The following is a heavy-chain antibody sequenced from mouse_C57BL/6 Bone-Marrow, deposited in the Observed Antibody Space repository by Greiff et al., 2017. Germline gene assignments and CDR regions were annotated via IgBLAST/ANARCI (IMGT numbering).Heavy chain of an antibody. D-gene: IGHD2-1*01. CDR1: GFSLTSYG. CDR2: IWSGGST. J-gene: IGHJ1*03. CDR3: ARDGNFLWYFDV. Sequence: VQLKESGPGLVQPLQSLSITCTVSGFSLTSYGVHWVRQSPGKGLEWLGVIWSGGSTDYNAAFISRLSISKDNSKSQVFFKMNSLQADDTAIYYCARDGNFLWYFDVWGTGTTVTVSS. V-gene: IGHV2-2*01.